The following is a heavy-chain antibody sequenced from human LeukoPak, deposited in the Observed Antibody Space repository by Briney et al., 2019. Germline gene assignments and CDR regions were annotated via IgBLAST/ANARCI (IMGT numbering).Heavy chain of an antibody. CDR3: ARELSSGWYPNWFDP. CDR2: ISSSGSTI. CDR1: GFTFSSYE. D-gene: IGHD6-19*01. J-gene: IGHJ5*02. V-gene: IGHV3-48*03. Sequence: GGSLRLSCAASGFTFSSYEMNWVRQAPGKGLEWVSYISSSGSTIYYADSVKGRFTISRDNAKNSLCLQMNSLRAEDTAVYYCARELSSGWYPNWFDPWGQGTLVTVSS.